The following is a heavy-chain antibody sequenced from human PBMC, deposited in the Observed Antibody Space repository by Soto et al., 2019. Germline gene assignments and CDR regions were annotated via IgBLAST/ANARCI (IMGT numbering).Heavy chain of an antibody. Sequence: SETLSLTCTVSGDSITNSNYYWGWFRQPPGKGLEWIASIYYIGSTYYNPSLKSRVTISVDTSNNQFSLNLNSVTASDTAVYYCIRTSCYACWFDPWGQGTLVTVSP. CDR1: GDSITNSNYY. V-gene: IGHV4-39*01. CDR2: IYYIGST. CDR3: IRTSCYACWFDP. J-gene: IGHJ5*02. D-gene: IGHD2-2*01.